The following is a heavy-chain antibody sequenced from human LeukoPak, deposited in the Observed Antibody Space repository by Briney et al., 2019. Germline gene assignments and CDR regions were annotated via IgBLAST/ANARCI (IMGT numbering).Heavy chain of an antibody. CDR1: GGTFSSYA. CDR3: ARPSYSSGMD. Sequence: SVKVSCKASGGTFSSYAISWVRQAPGQGLEWMGRIIPIFGIANYAQKFQGRVTITADKSTSTAYMELSSLRSEDTAVYYCARPSYSSGMDWGPGTLVTVSS. J-gene: IGHJ4*02. CDR2: IIPIFGIA. D-gene: IGHD6-19*01. V-gene: IGHV1-69*04.